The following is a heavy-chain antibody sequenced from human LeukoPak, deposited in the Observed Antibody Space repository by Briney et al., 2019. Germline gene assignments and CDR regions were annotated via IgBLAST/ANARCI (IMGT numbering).Heavy chain of an antibody. CDR1: RGALSGYY. V-gene: IGHV4-34*01. Sequence: PSWTLSLTRAVYRGALSGYYCGAICQTPGKGGEGIGEIYHGGRTNYTPSLNSRVTMYLDTSKNQFSLNLASVTAADTAMYYCARASDNDDYSLDYFYYMDVWGEGTTVTVSS. CDR2: IYHGGRT. CDR3: ARASDNDDYSLDYFYYMDV. D-gene: IGHD3-16*01. J-gene: IGHJ6*03.